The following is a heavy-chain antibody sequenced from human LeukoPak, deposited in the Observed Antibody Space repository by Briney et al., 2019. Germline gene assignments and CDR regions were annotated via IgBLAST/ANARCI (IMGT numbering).Heavy chain of an antibody. V-gene: IGHV3-48*01. D-gene: IGHD4-17*01. CDR1: GFTFSSYS. CDR3: ATYHDYGDYILFTEFDY. J-gene: IGHJ4*02. CDR2: ISSSSSTI. Sequence: PGGSLRLSYAASGFTFSSYSMNWVRQAPGKGLEWVSYISSSSSTIYYADSVKGRFTISRDNANNSLYLQMNSLRAEDTAVYYCATYHDYGDYILFTEFDYWGQGTLVTVSS.